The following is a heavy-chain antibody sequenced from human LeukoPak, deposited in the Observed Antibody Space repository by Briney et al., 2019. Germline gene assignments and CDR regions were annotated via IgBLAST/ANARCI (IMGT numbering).Heavy chain of an antibody. D-gene: IGHD3-22*01. J-gene: IGHJ4*02. V-gene: IGHV4-39*02. Sequence: PSETLSLTCTVSGGSISSSSYYWSRIPQPPGKGLEGIRSNYYSGSTYYNSSRKSRISIYVATSQIHFSLKLRTVTAAATAVYSCGSLPAYDSSGLDYCGQGTLVTVSS. CDR1: GGSISSSSYY. CDR3: GSLPAYDSSGLDY. CDR2: NYYSGST.